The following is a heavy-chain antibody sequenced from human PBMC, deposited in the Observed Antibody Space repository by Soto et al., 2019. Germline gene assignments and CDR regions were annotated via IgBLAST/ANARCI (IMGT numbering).Heavy chain of an antibody. J-gene: IGHJ5*02. CDR2: IDGSGGIT. Sequence: GSLRLSCAASGFTFGTTDMGWVRQAPGEGLEWVSTIDGSGGITYYADSVKGRFTISRDNSRNTVYLQMNSLRGDDTALYYCVKNSGWFNTWGQGALVPVSS. D-gene: IGHD3-10*01. CDR3: VKNSGWFNT. CDR1: GFTFGTTD. V-gene: IGHV3-23*01.